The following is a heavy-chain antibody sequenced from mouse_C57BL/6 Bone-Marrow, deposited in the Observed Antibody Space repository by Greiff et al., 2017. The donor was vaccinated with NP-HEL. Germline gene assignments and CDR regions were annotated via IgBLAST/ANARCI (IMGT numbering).Heavy chain of an antibody. CDR2: IRSKSNNYAT. CDR3: VRRRGKLRRRFAY. D-gene: IGHD2-4*01. CDR1: GFSFNTYA. V-gene: IGHV10-1*01. J-gene: IGHJ3*01. Sequence: EVMLVESGGGLVQPKGSLKLSCAASGFSFNTYAMNWVRQAPGKGLEWVARIRSKSNNYATYYADSVKDRFTISRDDSESMLYLQMNNLKTEDTAMYYCVRRRGKLRRRFAYWGQGTLVTVSA.